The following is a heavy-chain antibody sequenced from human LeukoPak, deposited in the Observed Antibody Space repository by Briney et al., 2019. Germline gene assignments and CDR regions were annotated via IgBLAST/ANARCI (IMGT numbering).Heavy chain of an antibody. J-gene: IGHJ4*02. CDR1: GGSMSSYY. CDR2: IYYSGST. CDR3: ARAGGSYYGEFDY. D-gene: IGHD1-26*01. Sequence: SQTLSLTCTVSGGSMSSYYWNWIRQPPGKGLEWIGYIYYSGSTNYNPSPKSRVTISVDTSKNQFSLKLSSVTAADTAVYYCARAGGSYYGEFDYWGQGTLVTVSS. V-gene: IGHV4-59*08.